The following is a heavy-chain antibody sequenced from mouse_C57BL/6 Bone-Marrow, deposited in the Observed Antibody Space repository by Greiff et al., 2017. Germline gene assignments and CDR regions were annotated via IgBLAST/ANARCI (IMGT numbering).Heavy chain of an antibody. Sequence: EVKLQESGGGLVQPGGSLSLSCAASGFTFTDYYMSWVRQPPGKALEWLGFISNKANGYTTEYSASVKGRFTNSRDNSQSILYLQMNALRAEDSATYYCASLWYFGGWGTGTTVTVSS. V-gene: IGHV7-3*01. CDR2: ISNKANGYTT. CDR1: GFTFTDYY. CDR3: ASLWYFGG. J-gene: IGHJ1*03.